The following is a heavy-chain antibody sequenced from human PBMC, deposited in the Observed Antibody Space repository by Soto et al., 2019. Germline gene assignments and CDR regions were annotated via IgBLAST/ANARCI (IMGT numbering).Heavy chain of an antibody. CDR1: GFSLSTSVAA. Sequence: QINLIESGPTLVTPTQTLTLTCTFSGFSLSTSVAAVGWVRQPPGRALEWLALIYWDGDKRYNASLGNRLTITKDTSMNQVVLTLTNVDPADTATYYCAHRATMTIFGLIIDNGIWFDPLGQGTRVIVSS. CDR2: IYWDGDK. V-gene: IGHV2-5*02. J-gene: IGHJ5*02. D-gene: IGHD3-3*01. CDR3: AHRATMTIFGLIIDNGIWFDP.